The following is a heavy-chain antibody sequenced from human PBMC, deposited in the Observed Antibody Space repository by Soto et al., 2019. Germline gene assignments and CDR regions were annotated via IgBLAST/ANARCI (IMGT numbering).Heavy chain of an antibody. Sequence: GGSLRLSCEVSGFTFIIYSVSWVRQSPGKGLEWVAKIPQDGVDGHYADSVKGRFTISRDNGKNSLYLQLNNLRAEDTAVYYCARDHLIMPGHDFFYGLDVWGRGATVTVS. D-gene: IGHD3-10*01. J-gene: IGHJ6*02. CDR3: ARDHLIMPGHDFFYGLDV. CDR1: GFTFIIYS. CDR2: IPQDGVDG. V-gene: IGHV3-7*03.